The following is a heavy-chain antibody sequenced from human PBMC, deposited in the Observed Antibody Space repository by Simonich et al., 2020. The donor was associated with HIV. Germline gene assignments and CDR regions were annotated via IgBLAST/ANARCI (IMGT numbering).Heavy chain of an antibody. D-gene: IGHD4-17*01. V-gene: IGHV4-34*01. CDR2: INHSGST. J-gene: IGHJ4*02. CDR1: GGSCSGYY. Sequence: QVQLQQWGAGLLKPSETLSLTCAVYGGSCSGYYWSWIRQPPGQGLEWIGEINHSGSTNYNPSLKSRVTISVDTSKNQFSLKLSSVTAADTAVYYCARRHPTTVTTPYFDYWGQGTLVTVSS. CDR3: ARRHPTTVTTPYFDY.